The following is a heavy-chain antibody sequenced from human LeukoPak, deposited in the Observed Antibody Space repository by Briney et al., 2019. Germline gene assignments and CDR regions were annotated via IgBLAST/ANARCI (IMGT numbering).Heavy chain of an antibody. J-gene: IGHJ5*02. CDR1: GYTFTTYD. Sequence: ASVKVSCKASGYTFTTYDINGVRQATGQGLEGMGWMNPNSGNTGYTQKFQGRVTMTRNTSISTAYMELSSLRSEDTAVYYCARGRGSGHKENWFDPWGQGTLVTVSS. CDR3: ARGRGSGHKENWFDP. CDR2: MNPNSGNT. D-gene: IGHD6-19*01. V-gene: IGHV1-8*01.